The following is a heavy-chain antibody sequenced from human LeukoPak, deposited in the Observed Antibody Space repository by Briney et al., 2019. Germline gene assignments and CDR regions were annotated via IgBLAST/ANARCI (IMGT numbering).Heavy chain of an antibody. CDR1: GGSISSYY. CDR2: IYYSGST. CDR3: ARVGGSYPMYYYGMDV. V-gene: IGHV4-59*01. D-gene: IGHD1-26*01. Sequence: KSSETLSLTCTVSGGSISSYYWSWIRQPPGKGLEWIGDIYYSGSTNYNPSLKSRVTISVDTSKNQFSLKLSSVTAADTAVYYCARVGGSYPMYYYGMDVWGQGTTVTVSS. J-gene: IGHJ6*02.